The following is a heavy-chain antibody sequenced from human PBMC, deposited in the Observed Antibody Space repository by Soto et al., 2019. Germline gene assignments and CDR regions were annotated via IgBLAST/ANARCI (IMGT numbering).Heavy chain of an antibody. J-gene: IGHJ5*02. CDR1: GGSISSYY. V-gene: IGHV4-59*08. CDR3: ARHSYYYDSSGYYHNWFAP. CDR2: IFYSGST. Sequence: SETLSLTCTVSGGSISSYYWSWIRQPPGKGLEWIGYIFYSGSTNYNPSLKSRVTISVDTSKNQFSLKLSSVTAADTAVYYCARHSYYYDSSGYYHNWFAPWGRGTLVTVSS. D-gene: IGHD3-22*01.